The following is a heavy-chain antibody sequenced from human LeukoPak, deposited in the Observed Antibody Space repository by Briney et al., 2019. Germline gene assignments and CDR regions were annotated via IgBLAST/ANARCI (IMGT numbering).Heavy chain of an antibody. CDR3: ARERGASRIVATIKVARNWFDP. CDR2: INPNSGGT. J-gene: IGHJ5*02. D-gene: IGHD5-12*01. CDR1: GYTFTGYY. Sequence: ASVKVSCKASGYTFTGYYMHWVRQAPGQGLEWMGWINPNSGGTNYAQKFQGGVTMTRDTSISTAYMELSRLRSDDTAVYYCARERGASRIVATIKVARNWFDPWGQGTLVTVSS. V-gene: IGHV1-2*02.